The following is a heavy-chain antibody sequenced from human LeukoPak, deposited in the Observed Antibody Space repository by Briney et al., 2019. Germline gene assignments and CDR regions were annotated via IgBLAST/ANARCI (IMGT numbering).Heavy chain of an antibody. CDR1: GITFTNYG. J-gene: IGHJ4*02. V-gene: IGHV3-64*01. CDR2: ISSNGGST. CDR3: ARGYYDSSGHYAY. Sequence: GESLRLSCAASGITFTNYGMHWVRQAPGKGLEYVSAISSNGGSTYYANSVKGRFTISRDNSKNTLYLQMGSLRAEDMAVYYCARGYYDSSGHYAYWGQGTLVTVSS. D-gene: IGHD3-22*01.